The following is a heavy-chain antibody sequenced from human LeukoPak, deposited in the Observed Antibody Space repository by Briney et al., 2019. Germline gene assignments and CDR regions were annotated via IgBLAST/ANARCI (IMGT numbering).Heavy chain of an antibody. CDR1: GFTFSIYY. Sequence: GGSLRLSCAASGFTFSIYYTSWVRQAPGKGLEWVANIKKDGSEKYYVDAVKGRFTISRGNAKTSLYLQMNSLRAEDTAVYYCARDLSGIAGYTYGRGIDYWGQGTLVTVSS. D-gene: IGHD5-18*01. V-gene: IGHV3-7*01. CDR3: ARDLSGIAGYTYGRGIDY. CDR2: IKKDGSEK. J-gene: IGHJ4*02.